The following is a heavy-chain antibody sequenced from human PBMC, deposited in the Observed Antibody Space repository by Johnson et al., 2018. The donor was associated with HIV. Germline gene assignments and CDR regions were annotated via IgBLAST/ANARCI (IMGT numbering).Heavy chain of an antibody. CDR2: ISYDGSNK. V-gene: IGHV3-30-3*01. CDR3: VRRFYDSSAFDI. Sequence: VQLVESGGVVVQPGTSLRLSCAASGFTFSSFAMHWVRQAPGKGLELMAFISYDGSNKYFTDSVRGRFTISRDNSKNTLFLQMNSLRAEDTAVYYCVRRFYDSSAFDIWGQGTLVTVSS. D-gene: IGHD3-22*01. J-gene: IGHJ3*02. CDR1: GFTFSSFA.